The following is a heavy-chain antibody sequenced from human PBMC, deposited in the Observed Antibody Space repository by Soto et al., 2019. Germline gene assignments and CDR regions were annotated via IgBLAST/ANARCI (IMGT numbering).Heavy chain of an antibody. V-gene: IGHV1-18*01. D-gene: IGHD5-12*01. CDR1: GYTFTSYG. Sequence: QVQLVQSGAEVKKPGASVKVSCKASGYTFTSYGISWVRQAPGQGLEWMGWISAYNGNTNYAQKLQGRVTMTTDTSTSTAYMELRSLISDDTAVYYCASSYSGYDWSPGGWFDPWGQGTLVTVSS. J-gene: IGHJ5*02. CDR3: ASSYSGYDWSPGGWFDP. CDR2: ISAYNGNT.